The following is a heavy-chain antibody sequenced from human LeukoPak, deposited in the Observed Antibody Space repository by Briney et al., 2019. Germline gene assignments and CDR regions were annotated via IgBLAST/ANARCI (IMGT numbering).Heavy chain of an antibody. CDR3: ARDFRAPTVTTGGY. Sequence: GGSLRLSCAASGFTFSSYGMHWVRQAPGKGLEWVAVISYDGSNKYYADSVKGRFTISRDNSKNTLYLQMNSLRAEDTAVYYCARDFRAPTVTTGGYWGQGTLVTVSS. J-gene: IGHJ4*02. CDR1: GFTFSSYG. CDR2: ISYDGSNK. D-gene: IGHD4-17*01. V-gene: IGHV3-30*03.